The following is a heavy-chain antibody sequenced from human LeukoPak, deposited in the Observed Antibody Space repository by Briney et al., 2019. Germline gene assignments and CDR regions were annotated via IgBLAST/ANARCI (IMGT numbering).Heavy chain of an antibody. CDR1: GFTVSSNY. D-gene: IGHD1-26*01. CDR3: AKILLWDGDAFDI. CDR2: ISGSGGST. Sequence: GGSLRLSCAVSGFTVSSNYMSWVRQAPGKGLEWVSAISGSGGSTYYADSVKGRFTISRDNSKNTLYLQMNSLRAEDTAVYYCAKILLWDGDAFDIWGQGTMVTVSS. J-gene: IGHJ3*02. V-gene: IGHV3-23*01.